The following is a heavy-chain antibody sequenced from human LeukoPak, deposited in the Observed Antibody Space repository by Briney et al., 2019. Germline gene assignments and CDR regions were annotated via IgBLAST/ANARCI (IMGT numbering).Heavy chain of an antibody. CDR1: GYTFTSYD. CDR2: MNPNSGNT. CDR3: ARARHSNWNYDNEFGGFDP. Sequence: GASVKVSCXASGYTFTSYDINWVRQATGQGLEWMGWMNPNSGNTGYAQKFQGRVTITRNTSISTAYMELSSLRSEDTAVYYCARARHSNWNYDNEFGGFDPWGQGTLVTVSS. D-gene: IGHD1-7*01. J-gene: IGHJ5*02. V-gene: IGHV1-8*03.